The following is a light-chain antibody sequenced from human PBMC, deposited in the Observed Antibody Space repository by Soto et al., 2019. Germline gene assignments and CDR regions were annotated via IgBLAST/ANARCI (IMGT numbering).Light chain of an antibody. Sequence: QSALTQPPSASGTPGQSVTISCTRTSSDVGGYNYVSWYQQHPGKAPKVMIYEVSKRPSGVPDRFSGSKSGNTASLTVSGLQAEDEADYYCSSYAGSNNWVFGGGTKLTVL. V-gene: IGLV2-8*01. J-gene: IGLJ3*02. CDR1: SSDVGGYNY. CDR2: EVS. CDR3: SSYAGSNNWV.